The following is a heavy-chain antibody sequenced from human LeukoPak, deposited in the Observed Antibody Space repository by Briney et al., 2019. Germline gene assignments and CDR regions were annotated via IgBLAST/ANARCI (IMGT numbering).Heavy chain of an antibody. D-gene: IGHD3-9*01. CDR3: ARVRGGYYDILTGYYFDY. Sequence: PSETLSLTCTVSGGSVNSSSYYWGWIRQPPGKALEWIGSVYHSGYTYYNPSLKSRVTISIDTSKNQFSLRLSSVTAADTAVYYCARVRGGYYDILTGYYFDYWGQGTLVTVSS. V-gene: IGHV4-39*01. J-gene: IGHJ4*02. CDR2: VYHSGYT. CDR1: GGSVNSSSYY.